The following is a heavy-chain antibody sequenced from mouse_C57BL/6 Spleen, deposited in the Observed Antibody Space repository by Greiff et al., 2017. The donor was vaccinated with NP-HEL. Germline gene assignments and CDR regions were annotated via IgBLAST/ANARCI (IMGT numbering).Heavy chain of an antibody. Sequence: EVQLVESGGGLVKPGGSLKLSCAASGFTFSSYAMSWVRQTPEKRLEWVATISDGGSYTYYPDNVKGRFTISRDNAKNNLYLQMSHLKSEDTAMYYCARERIWTTVEGPFFDYWGQGTTLTVSS. J-gene: IGHJ2*01. CDR1: GFTFSSYA. CDR3: ARERIWTTVEGPFFDY. V-gene: IGHV5-4*01. D-gene: IGHD1-1*01. CDR2: ISDGGSYT.